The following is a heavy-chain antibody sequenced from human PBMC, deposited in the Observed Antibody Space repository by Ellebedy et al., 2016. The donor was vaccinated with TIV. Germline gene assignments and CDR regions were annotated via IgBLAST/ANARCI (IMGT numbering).Heavy chain of an antibody. CDR2: ISGSVGST. V-gene: IGHV3-23*01. Sequence: GGSLRLXXAASGFTFSSYGMSWVRQAPGKGLEWVSAISGSVGSTYYADSVKGRFTISRDNSKNTLYLQMNSLRAEDTAVYSCAKGRGTSATAPDYWGQGTLVTVSS. CDR1: GFTFSSYG. CDR3: AKGRGTSATAPDY. J-gene: IGHJ4*02.